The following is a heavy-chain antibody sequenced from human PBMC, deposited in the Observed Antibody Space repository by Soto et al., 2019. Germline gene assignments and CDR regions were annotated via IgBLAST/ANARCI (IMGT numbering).Heavy chain of an antibody. V-gene: IGHV3-21*01. J-gene: IGHJ6*01. CDR1: GFTFSSYS. Sequence: GRSLRLSCAASGFTFSSYSMNWVRQAPEKGLEWVSSSSSSSSDIYDADAVKGRFTISRDNAKNSLYLQMNSLRAEDTAVYYCARDKGAATSEGYMDTYYGRDVWGQGPTVXVSS. CDR2: SSSSSSDI. CDR3: ARDKGAATSEGYMDTYYGRDV. D-gene: IGHD5-12*01.